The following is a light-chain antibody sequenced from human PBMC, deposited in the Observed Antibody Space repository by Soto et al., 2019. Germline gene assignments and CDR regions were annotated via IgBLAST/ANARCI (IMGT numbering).Light chain of an antibody. V-gene: IGKV1-5*03. Sequence: DIQMTQSPCTLSASVGDRVTITCRASKSISSWLAWYQQIPGKAPKLLIYRASSLESGVPSRFSGSGSGTEFTLTISSLQPDDFATYYCLQYNSLYTFGQGTKLEIK. J-gene: IGKJ2*01. CDR2: RAS. CDR1: KSISSW. CDR3: LQYNSLYT.